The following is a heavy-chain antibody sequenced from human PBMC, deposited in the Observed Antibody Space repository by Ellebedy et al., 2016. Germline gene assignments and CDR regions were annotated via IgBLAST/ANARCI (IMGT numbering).Heavy chain of an antibody. J-gene: IGHJ3*02. Sequence: GGSLRLSCAASGFTFDDYAMHWVRQAPGKGLEWVSGISWNSGSIGYADSVKGRFTISRDNAKNSLYLQMNSLRAEDTALYYCAKGDCSGGSCYIRAAAFDIWGQGTMVTVSS. CDR1: GFTFDDYA. D-gene: IGHD2-15*01. CDR3: AKGDCSGGSCYIRAAAFDI. V-gene: IGHV3-9*01. CDR2: ISWNSGSI.